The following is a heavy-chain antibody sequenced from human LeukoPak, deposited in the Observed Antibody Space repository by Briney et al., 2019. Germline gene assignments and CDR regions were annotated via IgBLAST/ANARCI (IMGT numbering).Heavy chain of an antibody. Sequence: PSETLSLTCTVSGGSISSYYWSWIRQPPGKGLEWIGYIYYSGSTNYNPPLKSRVTISVDTSKNQFSLKLSSVTAADTAVYYCARGGGWTPNYYYGMDVWGQGTTVTVSS. CDR2: IYYSGST. V-gene: IGHV4-59*01. CDR1: GGSISSYY. CDR3: ARGGGWTPNYYYGMDV. J-gene: IGHJ6*02. D-gene: IGHD6-19*01.